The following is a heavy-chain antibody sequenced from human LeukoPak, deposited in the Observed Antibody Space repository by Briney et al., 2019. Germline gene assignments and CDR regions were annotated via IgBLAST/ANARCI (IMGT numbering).Heavy chain of an antibody. CDR3: ARDAVDTANAV. J-gene: IGHJ6*02. D-gene: IGHD5-18*01. Sequence: GGSLRLSCAASGFTFSTYWMHWVRQAPGKGLVWVSHINSDGSITSHADSVKGRFTISRDNAKNTLYLQMNSLRAEDTAVYYCARDAVDTANAVWGQGTTVTVSS. CDR1: GFTFSTYW. CDR2: INSDGSIT. V-gene: IGHV3-74*01.